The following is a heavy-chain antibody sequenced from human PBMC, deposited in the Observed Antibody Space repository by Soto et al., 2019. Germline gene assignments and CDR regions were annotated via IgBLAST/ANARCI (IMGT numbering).Heavy chain of an antibody. Sequence: QAQLVQSGAEVKKPGASVRVSCTTSGYTFTAHHIHWLRQAPGQRLEWLGWINPDNGNTKYSQNFWGRVTITRDTSASTAHMELSSLRPEDTAIYYCTREEYCTGGTCYRYFGLWGRGTLVTVSS. D-gene: IGHD2-15*01. V-gene: IGHV1-3*01. CDR3: TREEYCTGGTCYRYFGL. CDR2: INPDNGNT. CDR1: GYTFTAHH. J-gene: IGHJ2*01.